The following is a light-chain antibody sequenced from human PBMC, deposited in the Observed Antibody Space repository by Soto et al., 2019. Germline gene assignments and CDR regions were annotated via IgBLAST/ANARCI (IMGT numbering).Light chain of an antibody. CDR1: QSINSE. CDR2: GPS. Sequence: EIVMTQSPATLSLSPGERAALSCRASQSINSELAWYQHQPGHPPSLLIYGPSTRDNGVPARFTGSESGSEFTLTISGLQSEDFAVYYCRQGHNWPLTVGQGTRLE. J-gene: IGKJ2*01. V-gene: IGKV3-15*01. CDR3: RQGHNWPLT.